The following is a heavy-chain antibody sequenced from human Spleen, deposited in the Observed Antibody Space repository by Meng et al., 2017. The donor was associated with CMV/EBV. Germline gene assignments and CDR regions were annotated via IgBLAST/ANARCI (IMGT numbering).Heavy chain of an antibody. V-gene: IGHV1-18*01. J-gene: IGHJ6*02. Sequence: ASVKVSCKASGYTFTSYGINWVRQAPGQGLEWMGWISAYNDNINYAQKVQGRVTMTTDTSTSTAYMELRSLISDDTAVHYCARDRRGYSSYYSGMDVWGQGTTVTVSS. CDR2: ISAYNDNI. CDR1: GYTFTSYG. D-gene: IGHD2-15*01. CDR3: ARDRRGYSSYYSGMDV.